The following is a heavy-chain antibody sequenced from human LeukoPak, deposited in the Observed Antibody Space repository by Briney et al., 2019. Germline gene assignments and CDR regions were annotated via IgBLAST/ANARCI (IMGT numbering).Heavy chain of an antibody. D-gene: IGHD4-17*01. CDR3: ARDSDYDDYVDY. V-gene: IGHV4-61*02. CDR1: GGSISSGSYY. Sequence: SQTLSLTCTVSGGSISSGSYYWSWIRQPPGKALEWIGRVYTSGSTYYNPSLKSRVAISVDTSKNQFSLKLSSVTAADSAVYYFARDSDYDDYVDYWGKGTLVTVSS. J-gene: IGHJ4*02. CDR2: VYTSGST.